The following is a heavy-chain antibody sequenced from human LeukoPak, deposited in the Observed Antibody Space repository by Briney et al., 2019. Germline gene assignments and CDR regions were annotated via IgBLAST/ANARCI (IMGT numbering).Heavy chain of an antibody. Sequence: SETLSLTCNVSGGSVNIGSYYWGWIRQPPGKGPEWIGSVYYSETTYYNPSLKSRVTTSIDTSKNQFSLKLSSVTAADTAVYYCASQDGVEVIIPGWFDPWGQGTLVTVSS. CDR1: GGSVNIGSYY. CDR3: ASQDGVEVIIPGWFDP. D-gene: IGHD3-3*01. J-gene: IGHJ5*02. CDR2: VYYSETT. V-gene: IGHV4-39*01.